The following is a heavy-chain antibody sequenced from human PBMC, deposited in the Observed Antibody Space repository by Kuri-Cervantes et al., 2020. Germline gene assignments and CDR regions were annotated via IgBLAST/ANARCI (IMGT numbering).Heavy chain of an antibody. CDR1: GGSVSSGSYY. D-gene: IGHD7-27*01. CDR3: ARENWGLNDAFDS. V-gene: IGHV4-61*01. J-gene: IGHJ3*02. CDR2: IYYSGST. Sequence: SETLSLTCTVSGGSVSSGSYYWSWIRQPPGKGLEWIGYIYYSGSTNYNPSLKSRVTISVDTSKNQFSLKFTSVTAADTAVYYCARENWGLNDAFDSWGQGTMVTVSS.